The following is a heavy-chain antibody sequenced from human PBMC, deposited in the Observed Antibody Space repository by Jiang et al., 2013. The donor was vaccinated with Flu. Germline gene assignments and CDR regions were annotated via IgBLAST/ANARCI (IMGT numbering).Heavy chain of an antibody. CDR3: AKAPPYCSGGSCYVPYYYGMDV. V-gene: IGHV3-43*02. J-gene: IGHJ6*02. D-gene: IGHD2-15*01. CDR2: ISGDGGST. Sequence: TFDDYAMHWVRQAPGKGLEWVSLISGDGGSTYYVDSVKGRFTISRDNSKNSLYLQMNSLRTEDTALYYCAKAPPYCSGGSCYVPYYYGMDVWGQGTTVTVSS. CDR1: TFDDYA.